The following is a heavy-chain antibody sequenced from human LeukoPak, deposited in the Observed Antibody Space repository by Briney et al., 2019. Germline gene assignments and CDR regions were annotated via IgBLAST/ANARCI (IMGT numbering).Heavy chain of an antibody. J-gene: IGHJ4*02. V-gene: IGHV4-34*01. CDR1: GGSFSGYY. CDR2: INHSGST. Sequence: PSETLSLTCAVYGGSFSGYYWSWFRQPPGKGLEWIGEINHSGSTNYNPSLKSRVTISVDTSKNQFSLKLSSVTAADTAVYYCAREEGNSDFDYWGQGTLVTVSS. D-gene: IGHD1-7*01. CDR3: AREEGNSDFDY.